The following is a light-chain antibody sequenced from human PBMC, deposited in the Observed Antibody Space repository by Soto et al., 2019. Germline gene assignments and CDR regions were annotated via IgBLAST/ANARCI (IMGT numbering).Light chain of an antibody. J-gene: IGLJ1*01. Sequence: QSVLTHPPSLSGAPGQRVTISCTGSSSNIGAHYDVHWYQQLPGTAPKLLIYGNSNRPSGVPDRFSGSKSGNTASLTVSGLQADDEADYYCSSYAGTNNYVFGTGTKVTVL. CDR3: SSYAGTNNYV. CDR2: GNS. V-gene: IGLV1-40*01. CDR1: SSNIGAHYD.